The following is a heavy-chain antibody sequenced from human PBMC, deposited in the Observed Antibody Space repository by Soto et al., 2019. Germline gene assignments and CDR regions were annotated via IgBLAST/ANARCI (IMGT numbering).Heavy chain of an antibody. CDR2: IYWYDDK. J-gene: IGHJ4*02. D-gene: IGHD3-22*01. Sequence: QLTLKASGPTLVKPTQTHTLTCTLSGSSLSTSGVGLDWIRQPPRNALVWLGLIYWYDDKRYSPSLKSRLTITKDTSKNQVVLTMTNMDPVDTATYYCAHRRYYDSSGYGPFDYWGQGTLVTVSS. V-gene: IGHV2-5*01. CDR3: AHRRYYDSSGYGPFDY. CDR1: GSSLSTSGVG.